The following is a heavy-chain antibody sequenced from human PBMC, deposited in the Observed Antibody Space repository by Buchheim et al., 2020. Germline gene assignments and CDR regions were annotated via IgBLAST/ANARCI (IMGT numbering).Heavy chain of an antibody. V-gene: IGHV3-30*18. D-gene: IGHD5-18*01. J-gene: IGHJ4*02. CDR3: AKEGRGYSYGYIDY. Sequence: QVQLVESGGGVVQPGRSLRLSCAASGFTFSSYGMHWVRQAPGKGLEWVAVISYDGSNKYYADSVKGRFTIPRDNSKNTLYLQMNSLRAEDTAVYYCAKEGRGYSYGYIDYWGQGTL. CDR2: ISYDGSNK. CDR1: GFTFSSYG.